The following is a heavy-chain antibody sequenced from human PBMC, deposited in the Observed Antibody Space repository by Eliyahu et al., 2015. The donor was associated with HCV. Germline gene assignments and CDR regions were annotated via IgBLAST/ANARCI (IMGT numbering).Heavy chain of an antibody. Sequence: VQLVESGGGLVKPGGSLKISCAGSGFTFSNYTINWVRQAPGKGLEWVSSITGSGEYIYYTDSVKGRFTISRDNAKNSLYLQMSSLRAEDTAVYYCARSNEYYYYGMDVWGQGTTVTVSS. V-gene: IGHV3-21*06. D-gene: IGHD2-8*01. CDR3: ARSNEYYYYGMDV. J-gene: IGHJ6*02. CDR1: GFTFSNYT. CDR2: ITGSGEYI.